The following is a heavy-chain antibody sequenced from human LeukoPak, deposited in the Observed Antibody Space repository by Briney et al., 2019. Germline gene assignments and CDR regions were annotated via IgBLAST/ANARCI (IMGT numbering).Heavy chain of an antibody. D-gene: IGHD3-9*01. Sequence: PGGSLRLSCAASGSTFSRNWMSWVRQAPGKGLEWVANINQRGGQKYYVDSVKGRFTISRDNAGNSLYLQMNSLRAEDTAVYYCARDPDILTGIAFDVWGQGTVVTVSS. CDR1: GSTFSRNW. V-gene: IGHV3-7*05. CDR3: ARDPDILTGIAFDV. J-gene: IGHJ3*01. CDR2: INQRGGQK.